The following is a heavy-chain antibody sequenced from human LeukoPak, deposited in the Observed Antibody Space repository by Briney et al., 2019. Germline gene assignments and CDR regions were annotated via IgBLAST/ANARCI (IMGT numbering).Heavy chain of an antibody. CDR3: ARDSPAYCSGGSCFSGGMDV. Sequence: PGGSLRLSCAASGFTFSSYAMHWVRQAPGTGLEWGAVISYDGSNKYYAESVKGRFTISRDNSKNTLYLQMNSLRAEDTAVYYCARDSPAYCSGGSCFSGGMDVWGQGTTVTVSS. J-gene: IGHJ6*02. CDR2: ISYDGSNK. V-gene: IGHV3-30-3*01. CDR1: GFTFSSYA. D-gene: IGHD2-15*01.